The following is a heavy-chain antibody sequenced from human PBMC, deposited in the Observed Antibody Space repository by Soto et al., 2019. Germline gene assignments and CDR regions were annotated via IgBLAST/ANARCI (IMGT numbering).Heavy chain of an antibody. V-gene: IGHV1-8*02. CDR1: GYTFTSYD. Sequence: ASVKVSCKASGYTFTSYDMHWVPQATGQGLEWMGWMNPNSGNTGYAQKFQGRVTMTRNTSISTAYMELSSLRSEDTAVYYCARAFYDILTGVSGFDYWGQGTLVTVSS. CDR3: ARAFYDILTGVSGFDY. CDR2: MNPNSGNT. J-gene: IGHJ4*02. D-gene: IGHD3-9*01.